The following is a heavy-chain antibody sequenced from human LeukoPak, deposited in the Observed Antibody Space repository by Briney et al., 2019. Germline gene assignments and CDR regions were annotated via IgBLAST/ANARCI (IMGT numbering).Heavy chain of an antibody. D-gene: IGHD3-16*01. Sequence: PGGSLRLSCTASGFTFSSYSMNWVRQAPGKGLEWVSYISSSSSTIYYADSVEGRFTISRDNAKNSLYLQMNSLRAEDTAVYYCASDRRGSRYWGQGTLVTVSS. CDR3: ASDRRGSRY. V-gene: IGHV3-48*01. CDR1: GFTFSSYS. J-gene: IGHJ4*02. CDR2: ISSSSSTI.